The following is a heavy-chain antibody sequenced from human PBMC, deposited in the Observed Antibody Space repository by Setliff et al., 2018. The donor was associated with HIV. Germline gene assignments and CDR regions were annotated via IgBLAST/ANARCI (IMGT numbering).Heavy chain of an antibody. D-gene: IGHD3-10*01. CDR3: ARGSYGSFDY. CDR1: GFTFSDYY. Sequence: GGSLRLSCAASGFTFSDYYMSWIRQAPGKGLKWVSYISSSSSYTNYADSVKGRFTISRDNSKNTLFLQMSSLRAEDTAIYYCARGSYGSFDYWGLGTLVTVSS. J-gene: IGHJ4*02. V-gene: IGHV3-11*05. CDR2: ISSSSSYT.